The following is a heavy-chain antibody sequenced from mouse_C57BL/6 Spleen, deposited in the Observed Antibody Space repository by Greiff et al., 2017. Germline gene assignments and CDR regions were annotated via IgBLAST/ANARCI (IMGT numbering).Heavy chain of an antibody. CDR2: IYPGDGDT. J-gene: IGHJ4*01. D-gene: IGHD1-1*02. Sequence: QVQLKQSGAELVKPGASVKISCKASGYAFSSYWMNWVRQRPGKGLEWIGQIYPGDGDTNYNGKFKGKATLTADKSSSTAYMQLSSLTSEDSAVYFCARKGSDDYAMDYWGQGTSVTVSS. CDR3: ARKGSDDYAMDY. CDR1: GYAFSSYW. V-gene: IGHV1-80*01.